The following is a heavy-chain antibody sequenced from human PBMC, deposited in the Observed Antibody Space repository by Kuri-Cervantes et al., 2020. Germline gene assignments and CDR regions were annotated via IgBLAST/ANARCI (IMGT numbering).Heavy chain of an antibody. J-gene: IGHJ4*02. CDR3: ARARDLSSSYYFDY. Sequence: ASVKVSCKASGGTFSSYAISWVRQAPGQGLEWMGWISAYNGNTNYAQKLQGRVTMTTDTSTSTAYMELRSLRSDDTAVYYCARARDLSSSYYFDYWGQGTLITVSS. V-gene: IGHV1-18*01. D-gene: IGHD6-6*01. CDR1: GGTFSSYA. CDR2: ISAYNGNT.